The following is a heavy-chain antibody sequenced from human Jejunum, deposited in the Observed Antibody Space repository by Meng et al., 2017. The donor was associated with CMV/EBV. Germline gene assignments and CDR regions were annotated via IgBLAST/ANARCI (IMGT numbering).Heavy chain of an antibody. CDR2: IFTTGST. CDR1: RGSLSFYY. V-gene: IGHV4-4*07. CDR3: VRETDMTVGPHFDY. J-gene: IGHJ4*02. D-gene: IGHD3-22*01. Sequence: LQESGPGLLKPSETLSLTCTVSRGSLSFYYWSWIRKPAGKGLEWIGRIFTTGSTNYHPSLKSRVTMSVDTSKNQISLRLTSVTAADTAIYYCVRETDMTVGPHFDYWGQGALVTVSS.